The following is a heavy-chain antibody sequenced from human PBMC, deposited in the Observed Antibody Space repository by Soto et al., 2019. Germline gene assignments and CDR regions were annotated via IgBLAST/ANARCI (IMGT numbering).Heavy chain of an antibody. CDR1: GFTFNNYA. D-gene: IGHD2-2*02. Sequence: GGSLRLSCAASGFTFNNYAMSWVRQVPGKGLEWVSAISTSGVSTYQADSVKGRFTISRDNSKSTLYLQMNSLRAEDTAVYYCAKDRERSCSSGSCYTLILGGQGPTVTVYS. CDR3: AKDRERSCSSGSCYTLIL. V-gene: IGHV3-23*01. CDR2: ISTSGVST. J-gene: IGHJ4*02.